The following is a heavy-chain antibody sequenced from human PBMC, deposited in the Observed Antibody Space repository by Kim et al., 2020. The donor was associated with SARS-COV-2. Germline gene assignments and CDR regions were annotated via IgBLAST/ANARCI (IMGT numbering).Heavy chain of an antibody. CDR2: IYYNGRT. D-gene: IGHD2-15*01. CDR3: ASQAVVTGAWGFVDS. J-gene: IGHJ5*01. CDR1: GDSISSGSHY. V-gene: IGHV4-39*02. Sequence: SETLSLTCTVSGDSISSGSHYWGWLRQPPGKGLESIATIYYNGRTYYSPSLKSRATISVDTSNNLFSLRLTSVTAADTAIYYCASQAVVTGAWGFVDSWG.